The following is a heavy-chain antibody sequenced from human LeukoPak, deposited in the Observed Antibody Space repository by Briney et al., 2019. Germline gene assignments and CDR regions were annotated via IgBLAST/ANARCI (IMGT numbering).Heavy chain of an antibody. CDR2: ISAYNGNT. CDR3: ARDRDIVVVPAAIVHFDY. D-gene: IGHD2-2*01. J-gene: IGHJ4*02. V-gene: IGHV1-18*01. CDR1: GYTFTSYG. Sequence: ASVKVSCEASGYTFTSYGISWVRQAPGQGLEWMGWISAYNGNTNYAQKLQGRVTMTTDTSTSTAYMELRSLRSDDTAVYYCARDRDIVVVPAAIVHFDYWGQGTLVTVSS.